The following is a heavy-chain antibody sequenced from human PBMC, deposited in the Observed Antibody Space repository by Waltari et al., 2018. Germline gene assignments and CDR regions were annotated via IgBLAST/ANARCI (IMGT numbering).Heavy chain of an antibody. D-gene: IGHD3-9*01. Sequence: EVQLVESGGGLVQPGRSLRLSCAASGFTFDDYAMHWVRQAPGKGLEWVSGISGNSGSIGYADSVKGRFTISRDNAKNSLYLQMNSLRAEDTALYYCAKATNYDILTGPDYWGQGTLVTVSS. J-gene: IGHJ4*02. CDR2: ISGNSGSI. V-gene: IGHV3-9*01. CDR1: GFTFDDYA. CDR3: AKATNYDILTGPDY.